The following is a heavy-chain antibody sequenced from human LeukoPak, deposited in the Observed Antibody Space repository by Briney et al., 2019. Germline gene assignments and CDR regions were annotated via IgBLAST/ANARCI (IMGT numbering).Heavy chain of an antibody. CDR2: ISWNSGSI. CDR1: GLTFDDYA. Sequence: GRSLRLSCAASGLTFDDYAMHWVRQAPGKGLEWVSGISWNSGSIGYADSVKGRFTISRDNAKNSLYLQMNSLRAEDTALYYCAKDKGYDSSGYTAFDIWGQGTMVTVSS. CDR3: AKDKGYDSSGYTAFDI. D-gene: IGHD3-22*01. V-gene: IGHV3-9*01. J-gene: IGHJ3*02.